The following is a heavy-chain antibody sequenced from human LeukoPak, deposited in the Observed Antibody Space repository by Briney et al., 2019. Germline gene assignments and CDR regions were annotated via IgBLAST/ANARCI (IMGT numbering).Heavy chain of an antibody. J-gene: IGHJ4*02. D-gene: IGHD2-15*01. V-gene: IGHV4-34*01. CDR1: GGSFSGYY. Sequence: SETLSLTCAVYGGSFSGYYWSWIRQPPGKGLEWIGEINHSGSTNYNPSLKSRVTISVDTSKNQFSLKLSSVTAADTAVYYCARTRIWSLGPVDYWGQGTLVTVSS. CDR3: ARTRIWSLGPVDY. CDR2: INHSGST.